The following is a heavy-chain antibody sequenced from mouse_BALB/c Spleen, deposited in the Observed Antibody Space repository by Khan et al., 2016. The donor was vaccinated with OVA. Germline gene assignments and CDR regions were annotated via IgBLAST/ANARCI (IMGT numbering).Heavy chain of an antibody. Sequence: QIQLVQSGPELRKPGETVKISCKASGYTFTIYGMNWVRQAPGKGLKWMGWINTYTGEPTYADDFKGRFAFSLETSASTAYLQINNLKNEDTATYFGARVGYNGTMDYWGQGTSVTVSS. CDR2: INTYTGEP. CDR3: ARVGYNGTMDY. D-gene: IGHD2-14*01. J-gene: IGHJ4*01. V-gene: IGHV9-3-1*01. CDR1: GYTFTIYG.